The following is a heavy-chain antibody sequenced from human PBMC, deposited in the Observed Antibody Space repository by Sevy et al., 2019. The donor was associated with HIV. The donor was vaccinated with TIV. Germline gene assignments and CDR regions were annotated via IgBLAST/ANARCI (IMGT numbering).Heavy chain of an antibody. V-gene: IGHV3-53*01. CDR1: GFTVSSNY. CDR2: IYSDGNT. Sequence: GGSLRLSCAASGFTVSSNYMSWVRQAPGKGLEWVSVIYSDGNTYYEDSVKGRFTISRDNSKNTLYLQMNSLRAEDTAVYYCARGLILAWSWYGMDVWGQGTTVTVSS. D-gene: IGHD3-3*01. CDR3: ARGLILAWSWYGMDV. J-gene: IGHJ6*02.